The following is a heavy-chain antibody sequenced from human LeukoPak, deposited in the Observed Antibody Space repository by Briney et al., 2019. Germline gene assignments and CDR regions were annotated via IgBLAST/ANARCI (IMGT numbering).Heavy chain of an antibody. J-gene: IGHJ4*02. CDR2: ISWNSGSI. D-gene: IGHD3-22*01. CDR1: GFTFDDYA. V-gene: IGHV3-9*01. Sequence: GGSLRLSCAASGFTFDDYAMHWVRQAPGKGLEWVSGISWNSGSIGYADSVKGRFTISRDNAKNSLYLQMNSLRAEDTAVYYCAISYYDTSGPFDYWGQGTLVTVSS. CDR3: AISYYDTSGPFDY.